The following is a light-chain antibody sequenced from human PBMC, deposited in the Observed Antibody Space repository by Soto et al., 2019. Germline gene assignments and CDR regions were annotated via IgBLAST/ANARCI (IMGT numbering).Light chain of an antibody. V-gene: IGLV2-14*01. J-gene: IGLJ3*02. CDR1: SSDVGGYNY. CDR2: EVS. CDR3: SSFTSSHTGV. Sequence: QSALTQPASVSGSPGQSITISCTGTSSDVGGYNYVSWYQQHPGKAPKRMIYEVSNRPSGVSNRFSGSKSGNTASLTISGLQAEDEADYYCSSFTSSHTGVFGGGTKLTVL.